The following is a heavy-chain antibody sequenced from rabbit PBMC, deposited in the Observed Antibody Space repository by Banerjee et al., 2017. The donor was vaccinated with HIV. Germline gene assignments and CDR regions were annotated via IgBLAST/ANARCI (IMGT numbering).Heavy chain of an antibody. V-gene: IGHV1S45*01. Sequence: QEQLEESGGDLVKPEGSLTLTCTASGFSFSNKYVMCWVRQAPGKGLEWIACLHAGFSGDTDYASWAKGRFTISKTSSTTVTLQMTSLTAADTATYFCARDLAGVIGWNFNLWGPGTLVTVS. CDR1: GFSFSNKYV. J-gene: IGHJ4*01. CDR2: LHAGFSGDT. D-gene: IGHD4-1*01. CDR3: ARDLAGVIGWNFNL.